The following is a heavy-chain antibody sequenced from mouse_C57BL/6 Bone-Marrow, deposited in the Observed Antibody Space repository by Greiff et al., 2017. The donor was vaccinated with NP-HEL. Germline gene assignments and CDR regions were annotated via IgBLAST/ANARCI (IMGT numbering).Heavy chain of an antibody. CDR3: ALLRSFFDY. CDR2: IYPRSGNT. CDR1: GYTFTSYG. J-gene: IGHJ2*01. V-gene: IGHV1-81*01. Sequence: VQLQQSGAELARPGASVKLSCKASGYTFTSYGISWVKQRTGQGLEWIGEIYPRSGNTYYNEKFKGKATLTADKSSSTAYMELRSLTSEDSAVYFCALLRSFFDYWGQGTTLTVSS. D-gene: IGHD1-1*01.